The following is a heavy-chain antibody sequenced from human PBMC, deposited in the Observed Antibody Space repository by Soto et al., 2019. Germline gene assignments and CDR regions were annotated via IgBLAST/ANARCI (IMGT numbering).Heavy chain of an antibody. Sequence: QTGGSLRLSCEASGFIFSDHAMSWVRQAPGKGLEWVSGISGSGDSPFYVDSVRGRFTISRDNSKNTLYLQMNSLRAEDTAVYYCANRRYSSSWYWFDPWGQGTLVTVSS. CDR1: GFIFSDHA. D-gene: IGHD6-13*01. V-gene: IGHV3-23*01. J-gene: IGHJ5*02. CDR3: ANRRYSSSWYWFDP. CDR2: ISGSGDSP.